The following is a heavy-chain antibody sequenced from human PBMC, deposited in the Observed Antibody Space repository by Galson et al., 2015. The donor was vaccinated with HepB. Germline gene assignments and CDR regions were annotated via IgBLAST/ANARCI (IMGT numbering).Heavy chain of an antibody. V-gene: IGHV1-2*02. CDR3: ARVLTGRILRGMDV. Sequence: SVKVSCKASGYTFTGYYMHWVRQAPGQGLEWMGWINPNSGGTNYAQKFQGRVTMTRDTSISTAYMELSRLRSDDTAVYYCARVLTGRILRGMDVWGQGTTVTVSS. D-gene: IGHD2/OR15-2a*01. CDR1: GYTFTGYY. CDR2: INPNSGGT. J-gene: IGHJ6*02.